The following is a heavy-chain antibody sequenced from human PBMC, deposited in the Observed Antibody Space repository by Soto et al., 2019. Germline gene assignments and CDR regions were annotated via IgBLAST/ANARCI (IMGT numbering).Heavy chain of an antibody. J-gene: IGHJ6*02. Sequence: QVQLVQYGAEVKEPGDSVRVSCEASGYTFTAYHIHWVRQAPGQGLEGMGWINPKFGDTTYAQDFQGRVSMTRDMSISTVYMELSRLTSDDTAIYYCARNMDYYYGRGSGNGHGVWGQGTTVTVFS. CDR3: ARNMDYYYGRGSGNGHGV. D-gene: IGHD3-10*02. CDR2: INPKFGDT. CDR1: GYTFTAYH. V-gene: IGHV1-2*02.